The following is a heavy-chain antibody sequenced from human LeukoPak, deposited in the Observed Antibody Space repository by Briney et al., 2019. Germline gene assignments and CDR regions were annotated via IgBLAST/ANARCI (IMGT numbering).Heavy chain of an antibody. D-gene: IGHD3-10*01. Sequence: PGGSLRLSCAASGFTFSSYWMSWVRQAPGKGLEWVANIKQDGSEKYYVDSVKGRFTISRDNSKNTLYLQMNSLRAEDTAVYYCARASQAGRGYFDYWGQGTLVTVSS. CDR2: IKQDGSEK. V-gene: IGHV3-7*01. CDR1: GFTFSSYW. CDR3: ARASQAGRGYFDY. J-gene: IGHJ4*02.